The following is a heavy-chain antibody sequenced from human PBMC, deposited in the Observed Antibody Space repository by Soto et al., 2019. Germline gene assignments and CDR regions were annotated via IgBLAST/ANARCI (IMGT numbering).Heavy chain of an antibody. J-gene: IGHJ4*02. Sequence: EVQLVESGGGLVQPGGSLRLSCTASGFTFSNYWMHWVRQAPGKGLVWVSHINSDGSRTTYADSVKGRFTTSRDNAKNKLYLQMNSLRAEDTAMYYCADPFAGDMVFWGQGTLVTVSS. CDR1: GFTFSNYW. CDR2: INSDGSRT. CDR3: ADPFAGDMVF. D-gene: IGHD5-12*01. V-gene: IGHV3-74*01.